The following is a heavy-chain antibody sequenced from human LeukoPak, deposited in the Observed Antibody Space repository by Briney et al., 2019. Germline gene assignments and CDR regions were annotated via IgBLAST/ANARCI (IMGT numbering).Heavy chain of an antibody. CDR1: GGSFSGYY. CDR2: IDHSGST. V-gene: IGHV4-34*01. J-gene: IGHJ4*02. D-gene: IGHD3-10*01. Sequence: SETLSLTCAVYGGSFSGYYWSWIRQPPGKGLEWIGEIDHSGSTNYNPSLKSRVTISVDTSKNQFSLKLSSVTAADTAVYYCARGQRVRGVIDNYDYWGQGTLVTVSS. CDR3: ARGQRVRGVIDNYDY.